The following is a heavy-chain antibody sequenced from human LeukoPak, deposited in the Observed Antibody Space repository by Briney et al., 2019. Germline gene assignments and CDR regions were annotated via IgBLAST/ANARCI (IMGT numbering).Heavy chain of an antibody. J-gene: IGHJ4*02. V-gene: IGHV3-21*01. D-gene: IGHD6-13*01. CDR3: ARDTAAAGTR. CDR1: GFTFSSYS. CDR2: ISSSSSYI. Sequence: GGSLRLSCAASGFTFSSYSMNWVRQAPGKGLEWVSSISSSSSYIYYADSVKGRLTISRDNAKNSLYLQMNSLRAEDTAVYYCARDTAAAGTRWGQGTLVTVSS.